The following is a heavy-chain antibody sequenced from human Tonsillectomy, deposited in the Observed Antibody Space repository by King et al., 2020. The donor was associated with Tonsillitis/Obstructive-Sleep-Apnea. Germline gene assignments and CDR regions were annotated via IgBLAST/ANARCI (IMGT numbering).Heavy chain of an antibody. CDR1: GFTFSSYA. CDR3: ASPYYDSSGYYYAMPLDWCFAL. D-gene: IGHD3-22*01. CDR2: ISYDGSNK. J-gene: IGHJ2*01. Sequence: VQLVESGGGVVQPGRSLRLSCAASGFTFSSYAMHWVRQAPGKGLEWVAVISYDGSNKYYADSGKGRFTISRDNSKNTLYLQMNSLRAEDTAVYYCASPYYDSSGYYYAMPLDWCFALWGRGTLVTVSS. V-gene: IGHV3-30*04.